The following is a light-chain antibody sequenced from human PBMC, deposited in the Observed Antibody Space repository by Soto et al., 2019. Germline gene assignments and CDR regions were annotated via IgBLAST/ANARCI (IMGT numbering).Light chain of an antibody. CDR3: QSYDSSLSGYGV. J-gene: IGLJ2*01. CDR2: GNS. Sequence: QSVLTQPPSVAGAPGQRVTISCTGSSSHIGAGYDVHWYQQLPGTAPKLLVYGNSNRPSGVPDRFSGSKSGTSASLAITGLQAEDEADYYGQSYDSSLSGYGVFGGGTKLTVL. CDR1: SSHIGAGYD. V-gene: IGLV1-40*01.